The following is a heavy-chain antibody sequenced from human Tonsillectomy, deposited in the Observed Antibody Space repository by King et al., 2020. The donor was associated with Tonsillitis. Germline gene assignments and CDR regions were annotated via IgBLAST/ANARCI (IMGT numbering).Heavy chain of an antibody. D-gene: IGHD1-26*01. CDR3: SRMVVSGTCCFDP. Sequence: QLLQSGAEVKKHGASLKISCKGSGFSFTNYWIAWVRQMPGKGLQWMGIIYPGDSDTRYSPSFQGQVTISADKSLSNAYLQGSSLKASDTAMYYCSRMVVSGTCCFDPWGQKTLGSVS. J-gene: IGHJ5*02. CDR1: GFSFTNYW. CDR2: IYPGDSDT. V-gene: IGHV5-51*01.